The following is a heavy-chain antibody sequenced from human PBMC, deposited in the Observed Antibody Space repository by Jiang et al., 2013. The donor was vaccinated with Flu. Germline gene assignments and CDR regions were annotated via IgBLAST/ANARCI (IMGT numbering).Heavy chain of an antibody. J-gene: IGHJ4*02. CDR3: ATSGYDTDRNYFDY. CDR2: IYYSGRH. Sequence: TLSLTCTVSGGSISSYYWSWIRQPPGKGLEWIGYIYYSGRHQLXPSLKSRVTISVDTSKNQFSLKLSSVTAADTAVYYCATSGYDTDRNYFDYWGQGTLVTVSS. D-gene: IGHD5-12*01. CDR1: GGSISSYY. V-gene: IGHV4-59*08.